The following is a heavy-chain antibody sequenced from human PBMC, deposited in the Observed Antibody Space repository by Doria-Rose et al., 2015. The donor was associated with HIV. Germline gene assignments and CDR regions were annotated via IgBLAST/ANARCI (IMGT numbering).Heavy chain of an antibody. CDR3: ARVLSGTYDY. V-gene: IGHV4-59*01. Sequence: QVQLQESGPGLVKPSETLSLTCSVSGGSISHCYWSWIRQPPGKGLEYIEDIFYTGSTNYSPSLKSRVSISIDTSKNKFSLRLSSVTAADTAVYYCARVLSGTYDYWGQGTLVTVSS. CDR1: GGSISHCY. J-gene: IGHJ4*02. D-gene: IGHD1-26*01. CDR2: IFYTGST.